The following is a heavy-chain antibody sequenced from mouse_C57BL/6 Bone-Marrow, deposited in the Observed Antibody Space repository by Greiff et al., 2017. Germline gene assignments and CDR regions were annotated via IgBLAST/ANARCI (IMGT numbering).Heavy chain of an antibody. D-gene: IGHD1-1*01. CDR2: IWSGGST. CDR3: ARNRPHYYGSSYDYFDY. CDR1: GFSLTSYC. V-gene: IGHV2-2*01. J-gene: IGHJ2*01. Sequence: VQLQQSGPGLVQPSQSLSITCTVSGFSLTSYCVHWVRQSPGQGLEWLGVIWSGGSTDYNAAFISRLSISKDNSKSQVFFKMNSLQADDTAIYYCARNRPHYYGSSYDYFDYWGQGTTLTVSS.